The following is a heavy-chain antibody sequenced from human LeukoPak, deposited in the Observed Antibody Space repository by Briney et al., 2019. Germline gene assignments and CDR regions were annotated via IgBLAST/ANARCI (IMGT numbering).Heavy chain of an antibody. J-gene: IGHJ4*02. D-gene: IGHD3-3*01. CDR1: GYTLIELS. Sequence: ASVKVSCKVSGYTLIELSMHWVRQAPGKGLEWMGGFDPEDGEIIYAQKSQGRVTMTEDTPTDTAYMELSSLRSEDTAVYYCARDRTIFGVAYYSNYFDYWGQGTLVTVSS. V-gene: IGHV1-24*01. CDR2: FDPEDGEI. CDR3: ARDRTIFGVAYYSNYFDY.